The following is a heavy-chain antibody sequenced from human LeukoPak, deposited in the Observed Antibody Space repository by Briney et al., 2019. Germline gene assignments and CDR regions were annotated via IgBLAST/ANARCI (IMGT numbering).Heavy chain of an antibody. V-gene: IGHV3-21*06. J-gene: IGHJ4*02. D-gene: IGHD5-18*01. CDR3: DY. Sequence: GGSLRLSCAASGFTFSRYSMNWVRRAPGKGLEWVSSISSSDSKYYVDSVKGRFTISRDNAKNSLYLQIYCAREGYSYGHAVDYWSQGTLVTVSS. CDR2: ISSSDSK. CDR1: GFTFSRYS.